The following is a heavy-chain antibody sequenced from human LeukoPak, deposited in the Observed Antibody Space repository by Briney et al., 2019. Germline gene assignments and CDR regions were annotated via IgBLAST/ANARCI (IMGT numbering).Heavy chain of an antibody. J-gene: IGHJ4*02. V-gene: IGHV3-66*01. CDR1: GFTFSSYS. D-gene: IGHD3-3*01. CDR2: IYSGGST. Sequence: GGSLRLSCAASGFTFSSYSMNWVRQAPGKGLEWVSVIYSGGSTYYADSVKGRFTISRDNSKNTLYLQMNSLRAEDTAVYYCARGGSGYFDYWGQGTLVTVSS. CDR3: ARGGSGYFDY.